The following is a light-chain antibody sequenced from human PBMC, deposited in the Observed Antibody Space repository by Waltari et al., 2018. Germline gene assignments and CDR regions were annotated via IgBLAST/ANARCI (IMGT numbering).Light chain of an antibody. CDR1: ESLSVW. V-gene: IGKV1-5*03. Sequence: DIQVTQSPSTLSASVGDRVTITCLASESLSVWLAWFQQKPRKAPNLLIYEAANLESGVPSRFSGIVSGTEFTLTISSLKPDEFATYYCQQYKTAPWTFGQGTRV. J-gene: IGKJ1*01. CDR3: QQYKTAPWT. CDR2: EAA.